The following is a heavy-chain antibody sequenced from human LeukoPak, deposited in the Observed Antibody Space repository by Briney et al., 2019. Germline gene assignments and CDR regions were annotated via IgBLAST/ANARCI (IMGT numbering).Heavy chain of an antibody. D-gene: IGHD3-22*01. CDR2: IYYSGST. Sequence: PSETLSLTCTVSGGSISSSSYYWGWIRQPPGKGLEWIGSIYYSGSTYYNPSLKSRVTISVDTSKNQFSLKLSSVTAADTAVYYCARHGDYYDSSGYYSPHYFDYWGQGTLVAVSS. CDR3: ARHGDYYDSSGYYSPHYFDY. J-gene: IGHJ4*02. CDR1: GGSISSSSYY. V-gene: IGHV4-39*01.